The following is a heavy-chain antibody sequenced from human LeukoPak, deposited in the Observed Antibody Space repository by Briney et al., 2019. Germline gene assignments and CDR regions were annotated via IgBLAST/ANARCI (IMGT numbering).Heavy chain of an antibody. CDR3: ARPRTGASWDAFDI. J-gene: IGHJ3*02. V-gene: IGHV5-51*01. Sequence: GESLKISRKVSGYSFTSYWIGWVRQMPGKGLEWMGIIYPGDSDTRYSPSFQGQVTISADKSISTAYLQWSRLKASDTAMYYCARPRTGASWDAFDIWGQGTMVTVSS. CDR2: IYPGDSDT. D-gene: IGHD2-15*01. CDR1: GYSFTSYW.